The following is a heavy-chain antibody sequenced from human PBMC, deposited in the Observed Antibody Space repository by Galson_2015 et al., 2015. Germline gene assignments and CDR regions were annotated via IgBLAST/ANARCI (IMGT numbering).Heavy chain of an antibody. V-gene: IGHV1-24*01. CDR3: ATHGELRWVGELGQDYYGMDV. J-gene: IGHJ6*02. CDR2: FDPEDGET. Sequence: SVKVSCKVSGYTLTELSMHWVRQAPGKGLEWMGGFDPEDGETIYTQKFQGRVTMTEDTSTDTAYMELSSLRSEDTAVYYCATHGELRWVGELGQDYYGMDVSVQGTTVAASS. CDR1: GYTLTELS. D-gene: IGHD3-10*01.